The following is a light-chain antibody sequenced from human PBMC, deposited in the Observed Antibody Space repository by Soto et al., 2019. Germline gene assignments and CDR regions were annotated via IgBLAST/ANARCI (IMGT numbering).Light chain of an antibody. J-gene: IGLJ2*01. Sequence: QSALTQPRSVSGSPGQSVTISCTGTSSDVGTYNYVSWYQQHPGKAPKLMIYDVSQRPSGVPDRFSGSKSGNTASLTISGRQAEDESDYYCCSYAGSDTAVFGGGTKLTVL. CDR2: DVS. V-gene: IGLV2-11*01. CDR3: CSYAGSDTAV. CDR1: SSDVGTYNY.